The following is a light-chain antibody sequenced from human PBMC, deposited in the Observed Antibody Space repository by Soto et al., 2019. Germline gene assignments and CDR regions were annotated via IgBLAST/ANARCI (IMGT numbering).Light chain of an antibody. V-gene: IGKV3-20*01. Sequence: EIVLTQSPGTLSLSPGERATLSCRASQSFSSSYLAWYQQKPGQPPRLLIYAASSRAAGIPDRFSGSVSGTDFTLPISRLEPEDVALYYCKHYVDSPWGFGQGTKVEIK. CDR3: KHYVDSPWG. CDR1: QSFSSSY. CDR2: AAS. J-gene: IGKJ1*01.